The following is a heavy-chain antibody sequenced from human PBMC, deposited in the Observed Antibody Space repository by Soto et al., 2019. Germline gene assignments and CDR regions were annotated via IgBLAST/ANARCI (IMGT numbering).Heavy chain of an antibody. D-gene: IGHD3-9*01. Sequence: GGSLRLSCAASGFTFSSYGMHWVRQAPGKGLEWVAVISYDGSNKYYADSVKGRFTISRDNSKNTLYLQMNSLRAEDTAVYYCAKDEEDYDILTGHKGGPFDYWGQGTLVTVSS. J-gene: IGHJ4*02. CDR3: AKDEEDYDILTGHKGGPFDY. CDR1: GFTFSSYG. V-gene: IGHV3-30*18. CDR2: ISYDGSNK.